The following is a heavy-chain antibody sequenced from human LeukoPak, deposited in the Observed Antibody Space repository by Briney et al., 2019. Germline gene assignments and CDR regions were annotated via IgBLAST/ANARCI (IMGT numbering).Heavy chain of an antibody. Sequence: GGSLRLSCAASGFTFNDYSMNWVRQAPGKGLEWVSYISSSGSTIYYADSVKGRFTISRDNAKNSLYLQMNSLRAEDTAVYYCARSPQWLGTYYFDYWGQGTLVTVSS. CDR2: ISSSGSTI. V-gene: IGHV3-48*04. CDR3: ARSPQWLGTYYFDY. D-gene: IGHD6-19*01. J-gene: IGHJ4*02. CDR1: GFTFNDYS.